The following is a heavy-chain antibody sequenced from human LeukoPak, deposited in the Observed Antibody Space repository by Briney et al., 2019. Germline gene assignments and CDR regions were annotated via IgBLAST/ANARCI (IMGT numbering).Heavy chain of an antibody. V-gene: IGHV3-30*18. D-gene: IGHD2-21*02. CDR1: GFTFSSYG. CDR2: ISFDVSNK. CDR3: AKDEVAYCGGDCYSHY. Sequence: GRSLRLSRAASGFTFSSYGMHWVPEAPGKGLEWGAVISFDVSNKYYADSVKGRFTISRDNSKNTLYVQLNSLRAEDTAVYYCAKDEVAYCGGDCYSHYWGQGTLVTVSS. J-gene: IGHJ4*02.